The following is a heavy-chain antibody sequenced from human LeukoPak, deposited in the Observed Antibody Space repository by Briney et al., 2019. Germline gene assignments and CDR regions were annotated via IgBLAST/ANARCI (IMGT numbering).Heavy chain of an antibody. J-gene: IGHJ4*02. CDR1: GFTFRDYY. D-gene: IGHD1-26*01. CDR3: ARSQMEAATFFDY. Sequence: GGSLRLSCAASGFTFRDYYMSWIRQVPGKGLEWVSYIRRDSSTLYYADSVKGRFTISRDNAKNSLYLQMSSLRAEDTAVYYRARSQMEAATFFDYWGQGTLVTVSS. CDR2: IRRDSSTL. V-gene: IGHV3-11*01.